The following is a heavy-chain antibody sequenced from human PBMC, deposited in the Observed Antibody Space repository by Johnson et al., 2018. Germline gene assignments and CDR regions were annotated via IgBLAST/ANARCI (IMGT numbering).Heavy chain of an antibody. CDR3: ARDLGSSGYTAAFDI. D-gene: IGHD3-22*01. Sequence: EVQLLESGGGLVQPGGSLRLSCAASGFTFSRYSMNWVRQAPGKGLEWVSYMSSSSSTIYYADSVKGRLTISRDNAKNSLYLQMNSLRDEDPAVYYCARDLGSSGYTAAFDIWGQGTMVTVSS. CDR1: GFTFSRYS. CDR2: MSSSSSTI. J-gene: IGHJ3*02. V-gene: IGHV3-48*02.